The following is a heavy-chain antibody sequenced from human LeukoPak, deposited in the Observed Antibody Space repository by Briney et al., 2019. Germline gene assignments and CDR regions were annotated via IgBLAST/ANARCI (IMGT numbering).Heavy chain of an antibody. Sequence: PSETLSLTCTVSGGSISSGGYYWSWIRQHPGKGLEWIGYIYYSGSTYYNPSLKSRVTISVDTSKNQFSLKLSSVTAADTAVYYCARGAGGIFGVVINYFDYWGQGTLVTVSS. J-gene: IGHJ4*02. CDR1: GGSISSGGYY. D-gene: IGHD3-3*01. V-gene: IGHV4-31*03. CDR3: ARGAGGIFGVVINYFDY. CDR2: IYYSGST.